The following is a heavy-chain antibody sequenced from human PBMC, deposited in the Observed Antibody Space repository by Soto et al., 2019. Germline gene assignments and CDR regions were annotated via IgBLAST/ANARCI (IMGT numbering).Heavy chain of an antibody. V-gene: IGHV3-74*01. CDR3: ASPGPAGSHSSLFHY. J-gene: IGHJ4*02. D-gene: IGHD6-13*01. CDR2: INSDGSTT. CDR1: GFTFSSSW. Sequence: GGSLRLSCAASGFTFSSSWMHWVRQPPGKGLVWVSRINSDGSTTTYAGSVKGRFTISRDNARNTLYLQMNSLRAEDTAVYYCASPGPAGSHSSLFHYWGQGPLVTVSS.